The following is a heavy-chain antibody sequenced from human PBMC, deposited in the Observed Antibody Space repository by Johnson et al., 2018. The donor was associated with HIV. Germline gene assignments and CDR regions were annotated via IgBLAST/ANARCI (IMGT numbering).Heavy chain of an antibody. CDR2: IKKDGSEI. D-gene: IGHD6-19*01. V-gene: IGHV3-7*01. J-gene: IGHJ3*02. CDR1: GFTFSSYA. Sequence: VQLVESGGGVVQPGRSLRLSCAASGFTFSSYAMHWVRQAPGKGLEWVANIKKDGSEIYYVDSVKGRFTISRDNAKNSLYLQMNSLRAEDTAVYYCASRSEQWLGAFDIWGQGTMVTVSS. CDR3: ASRSEQWLGAFDI.